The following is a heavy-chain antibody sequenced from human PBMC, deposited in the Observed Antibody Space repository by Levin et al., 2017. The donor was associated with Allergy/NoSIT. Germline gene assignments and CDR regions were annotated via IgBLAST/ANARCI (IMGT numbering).Heavy chain of an antibody. CDR3: ARAIAARPWLIA. D-gene: IGHD6-6*01. CDR1: GYTFTSYD. J-gene: IGHJ5*02. Sequence: ASVKVSCKASGYTFTSYDINWVRQATGQGLEWMGWMNPNSGNTGYAQKFQGRVTMTRNTSISTAYMELSSLRSEDTAVYYCARAIAARPWLIAWGQGTLVTVSS. CDR2: MNPNSGNT. V-gene: IGHV1-8*01.